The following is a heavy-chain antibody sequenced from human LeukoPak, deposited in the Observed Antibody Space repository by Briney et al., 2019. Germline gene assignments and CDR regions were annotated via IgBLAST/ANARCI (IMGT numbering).Heavy chain of an antibody. V-gene: IGHV3-30*09. CDR3: AKVATKPFDY. CDR2: ISYDGSNK. D-gene: IGHD5-12*01. CDR1: GFTFSSYD. Sequence: GRSLRLSCAASGFTFSSYDMHWVRQAPGKGLEWVAVISYDGSNKYYADSVKGRFAISRDNSKNTVYLQMNSLRAEDTAVYYCAKVATKPFDYWGQGTLVTVSS. J-gene: IGHJ4*02.